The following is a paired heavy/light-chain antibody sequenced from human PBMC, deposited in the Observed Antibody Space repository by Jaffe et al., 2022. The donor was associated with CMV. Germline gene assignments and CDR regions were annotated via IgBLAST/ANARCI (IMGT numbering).Heavy chain of an antibody. J-gene: IGHJ3*02. D-gene: IGHD4-17*01. CDR1: GFTLSNVW. CDR3: VTDSSQDDGDYIGAYDI. Sequence: EVQLVESGGGLVNPGGSLRLSCAVSGFTLSNVWVTWVRQAPGKGLEWVGRIKSKRAGGTTDFATPVRGRFTISRDDSENTLFLQMNRLKIEDTAVYYCVTDSSQDDGDYIGAYDIWGQGTMVTVSS. CDR2: IKSKRAGGTT. V-gene: IGHV3-15*01.
Light chain of an antibody. V-gene: IGKV1-5*03. Sequence: DIQMTQSPSTLSASVGDTVTITCRASQSVNSWLAWYQQKPGKAPSLLIHKASSLQSGVPSRFSGSGSGTEFTLTISSLQPEDSATYYCQQYNSYRTFGQGTKVEIK. CDR2: KAS. CDR1: QSVNSW. CDR3: QQYNSYRT. J-gene: IGKJ1*01.